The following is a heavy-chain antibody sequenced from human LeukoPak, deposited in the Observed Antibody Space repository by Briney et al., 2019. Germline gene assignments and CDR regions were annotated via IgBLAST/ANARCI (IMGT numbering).Heavy chain of an antibody. CDR3: ARGPREYCSGGTCYSGRNWFDP. J-gene: IGHJ5*02. CDR1: GYILTDYY. Sequence: GASVKVSCKASGYILTDYYMHWVRQAPGQGLEWMGWINPNSGDTNYAQKFQGRVTMTRDTSISTVYMELRRLRYDDTAAYYCARGPREYCSGGTCYSGRNWFDPWGQGTLVTVSS. V-gene: IGHV1-2*02. D-gene: IGHD2-15*01. CDR2: INPNSGDT.